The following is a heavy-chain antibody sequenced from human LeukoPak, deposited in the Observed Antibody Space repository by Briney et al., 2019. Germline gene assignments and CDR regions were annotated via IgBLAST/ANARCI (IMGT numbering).Heavy chain of an antibody. CDR3: AREGGYCSSTSCSGGMDV. J-gene: IGHJ6*02. CDR2: TSSSSAYT. Sequence: PGGSLRLSCAASGFTFSSFSMIWVRQAPGKGLEWASSTSSSSAYTFYAESGKGRFTISRDNAKNSLFLQMNSLRAEDTAMYYCAREGGYCSSTSCSGGMDVRGQGTTVTVSS. V-gene: IGHV3-21*04. CDR1: GFTFSSFS. D-gene: IGHD2-2*01.